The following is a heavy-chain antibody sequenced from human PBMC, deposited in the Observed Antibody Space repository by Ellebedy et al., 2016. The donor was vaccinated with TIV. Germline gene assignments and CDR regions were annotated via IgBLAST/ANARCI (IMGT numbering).Heavy chain of an antibody. CDR3: ARDFFSKTSPHFDY. CDR1: SYTFTSYG. J-gene: IGHJ4*02. Sequence: ASVKVSXKASSYTFTSYGISWVRQAPGQGLKWMGWISAYNGNTNYAQKLQGRVTMTTDTSTSTAYMELSSLRSEDTAVYYCARDFFSKTSPHFDYWGQGTLVTVSS. V-gene: IGHV1-18*01. CDR2: ISAYNGNT. D-gene: IGHD1-7*01.